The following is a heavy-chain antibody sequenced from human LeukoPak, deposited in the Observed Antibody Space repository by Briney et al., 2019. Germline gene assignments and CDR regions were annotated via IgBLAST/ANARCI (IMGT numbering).Heavy chain of an antibody. V-gene: IGHV3-48*04. CDR3: ARDSGSYLSYFDY. Sequence: GGSLRLSCAASGFTFNSYSMNWVRQAPGKGLEWLSYISRNSTTIYYADSVKGRFTISRDNAKNSLYLQMNSLRAEDTAVYYRARDSGSYLSYFDYWGQGTLVTVSS. CDR1: GFTFNSYS. D-gene: IGHD1-26*01. J-gene: IGHJ4*02. CDR2: ISRNSTTI.